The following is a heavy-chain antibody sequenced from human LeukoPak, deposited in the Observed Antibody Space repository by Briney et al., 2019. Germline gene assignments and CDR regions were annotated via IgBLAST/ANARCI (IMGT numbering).Heavy chain of an antibody. D-gene: IGHD3-22*01. J-gene: IGHJ4*02. CDR3: TALYYYYDSSGYHRSFDY. Sequence: GGSLRLSCAASGFTFSSYAMSWVRQAPGKGLEWVSAISGSGGSTYYADSVKGRFTISRDNSKNTLYLQMNSLKTEDTAVYYCTALYYYYDSSGYHRSFDYWGQGTLVTVSS. CDR2: ISGSGGST. V-gene: IGHV3-23*01. CDR1: GFTFSSYA.